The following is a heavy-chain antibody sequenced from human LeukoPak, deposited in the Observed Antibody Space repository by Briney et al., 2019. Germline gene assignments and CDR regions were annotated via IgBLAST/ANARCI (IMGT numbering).Heavy chain of an antibody. CDR2: ISSSGSTI. J-gene: IGHJ4*02. V-gene: IGHV3-48*03. CDR1: GFTFSSYE. CDR3: ARVYGAFFDY. Sequence: GGSLRLSCAASGFTFSSYEMNWVRQAPGKGLEWVSYISSSGSTIYYADSVKGRFTISRDNAKNSLYLQMNSLGAEDTAVYYCARVYGAFFDYWGQGTLVTVSS. D-gene: IGHD4-17*01.